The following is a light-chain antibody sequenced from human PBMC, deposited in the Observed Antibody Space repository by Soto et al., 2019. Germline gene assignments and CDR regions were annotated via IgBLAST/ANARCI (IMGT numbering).Light chain of an antibody. CDR3: QQYNNWWT. CDR1: QRVSSS. Sequence: EIMMTQSPATLSVSPGERATLSCRASQRVSSSLAWYQQKPGQAPRLLIYGASTRATGIPARFSGSGSGTELTLTINSLQSEDVAVYYCQQYNNWWTFXQGTKVDIK. V-gene: IGKV3-15*01. J-gene: IGKJ1*01. CDR2: GAS.